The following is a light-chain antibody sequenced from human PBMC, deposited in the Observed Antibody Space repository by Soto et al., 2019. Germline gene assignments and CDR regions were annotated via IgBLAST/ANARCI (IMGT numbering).Light chain of an antibody. V-gene: IGKV3-20*01. J-gene: IGKJ4*01. CDR3: QQYDTSPPT. Sequence: EIVLTQSPGTLSLSPGERATLSCRTGQSLTSNNLAWHQQKPGQAPRLLIDLTSRRATGTPDRFSGSGSGTDFTLTISRLEPEDFAVYFCQQYDTSPPTFGGGTKVESK. CDR2: LTS. CDR1: QSLTSNN.